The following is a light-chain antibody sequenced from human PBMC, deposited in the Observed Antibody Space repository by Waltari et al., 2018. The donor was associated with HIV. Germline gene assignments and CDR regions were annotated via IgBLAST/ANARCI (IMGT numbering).Light chain of an antibody. CDR2: GAS. Sequence: DIQMTQSPSSLSASIGDKVTITCRASQSISSYLKWYQQKPGKAPKLLIYGASILQSGVPSNFSGSGSGTDFTLIISSLQPEDFATYYCQQSYTTPRTFGQGTKLEIK. CDR1: QSISSY. V-gene: IGKV1-39*01. J-gene: IGKJ2*02. CDR3: QQSYTTPRT.